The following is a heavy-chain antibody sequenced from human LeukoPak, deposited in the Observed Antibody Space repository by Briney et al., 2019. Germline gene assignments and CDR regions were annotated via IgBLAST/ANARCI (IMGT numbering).Heavy chain of an antibody. Sequence: GGSLRLSCAASGFTFSSYEMNWVRQAPGKGLEWVSYISSSGSTKYYADSVKGRFTLSRDNAKNSLYLQMSSLRVEDTAVYYCARRFDSWGQGTLVTVSS. CDR1: GFTFSSYE. J-gene: IGHJ4*02. CDR3: ARRFDS. V-gene: IGHV3-48*03. CDR2: ISSSGSTK.